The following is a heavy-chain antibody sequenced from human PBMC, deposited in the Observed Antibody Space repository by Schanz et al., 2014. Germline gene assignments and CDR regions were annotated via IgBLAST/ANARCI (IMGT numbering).Heavy chain of an antibody. CDR3: ARDLTVDTGYVVHYYYYGMDV. V-gene: IGHV1-18*01. CDR1: GGTFSRLT. Sequence: QVQLVQSGADVKKPGSSVRVSCKASGGTFSRLTFSWVRQAPGQGLEWVGWISPYTGNTHYFDKMEGRVTMTTDTSTSTAYMELTSLRSEDTAVYFCARDLTVDTGYVVHYYYYGMDVWGQGTTVTVSS. CDR2: ISPYTGNT. J-gene: IGHJ6*02. D-gene: IGHD5-12*01.